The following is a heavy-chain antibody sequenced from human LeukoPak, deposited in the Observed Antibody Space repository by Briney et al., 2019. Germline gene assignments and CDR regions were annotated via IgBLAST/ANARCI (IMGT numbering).Heavy chain of an antibody. CDR1: GGTFISYA. J-gene: IGHJ6*02. CDR2: IIPILGIA. Sequence: GASVTVSYTASGGTFISYAISWVRQAPGQGGEWMGRIIPILGIANYAQKFQGRVTITADKSTSTAYMELSSLRSEDTAVYYCARAGGYGDSYYYYYGMDVWGQGTTVTVSS. V-gene: IGHV1-69*04. D-gene: IGHD4-17*01. CDR3: ARAGGYGDSYYYYYGMDV.